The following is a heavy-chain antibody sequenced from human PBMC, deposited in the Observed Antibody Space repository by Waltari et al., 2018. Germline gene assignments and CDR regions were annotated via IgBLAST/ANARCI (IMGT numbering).Heavy chain of an antibody. Sequence: QVQLVQSGTEVKKPGASVKVSCQASGYSFTDYHVTWVRQTPGQGLGGLGWINPKNGDTSYAKNFLGRVTMTRDTSINTVYMDLSGLRSDDTAVFYCARDPGPIVGAPDYWGQGTLVTVSS. V-gene: IGHV1-2*02. D-gene: IGHD1-26*01. CDR2: INPKNGDT. CDR1: GYSFTDYH. J-gene: IGHJ4*02. CDR3: ARDPGPIVGAPDY.